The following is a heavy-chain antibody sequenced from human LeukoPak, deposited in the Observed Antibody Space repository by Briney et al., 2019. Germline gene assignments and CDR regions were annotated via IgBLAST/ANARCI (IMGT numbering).Heavy chain of an antibody. V-gene: IGHV3-74*01. CDR1: GFTFSYYW. Sequence: QPGGSLRLSCAASGFTFSYYWMHWVRQAPGKGLVWVSRTDSGGSDTTYADSVKGRFTISRDNAKNTLYLQMNSLRAEDTAVYYCARDHDFWSGYLDYWGQGTLVTVSS. CDR2: TDSGGSDT. CDR3: ARDHDFWSGYLDY. D-gene: IGHD3-3*01. J-gene: IGHJ4*02.